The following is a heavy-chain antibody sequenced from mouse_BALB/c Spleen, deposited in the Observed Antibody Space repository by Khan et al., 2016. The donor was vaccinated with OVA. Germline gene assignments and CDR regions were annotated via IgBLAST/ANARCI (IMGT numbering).Heavy chain of an antibody. CDR3: ARPPYFSYSLDH. J-gene: IGHJ4*01. CDR2: INTFTGEP. D-gene: IGHD2-12*01. V-gene: IGHV9-3-1*01. CDR1: GYTFTNYG. Sequence: QIQLVQSGPEMKKPGETVKISCKASGYTFTNYGMNWVKQSPGKALKWMGWINTFTGEPTYADDFKGRFAFSLETSASTAYLQINNLKNEDTATXCWARPPYFSYSLDHWGQGTSVTVSS.